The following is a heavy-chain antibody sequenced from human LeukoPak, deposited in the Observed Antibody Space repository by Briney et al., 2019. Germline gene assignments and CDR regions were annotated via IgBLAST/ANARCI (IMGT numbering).Heavy chain of an antibody. CDR2: IRNNGGYT. V-gene: IGHV3-23*01. CDR3: AIQLGYCSDGSCYFPY. D-gene: IGHD2-15*01. Sequence: PGGSLSPSRALSGLSVSSSAMSSVRQAPGKGLWWVLAIRNNGGYTYYADSVQGRFTIYRDNSKSTLCLQMNSLRAEATPVYYCAIQLGYCSDGSCYFPYWGQGTLVTVSS. J-gene: IGHJ4*02. CDR1: GLSVSSSA.